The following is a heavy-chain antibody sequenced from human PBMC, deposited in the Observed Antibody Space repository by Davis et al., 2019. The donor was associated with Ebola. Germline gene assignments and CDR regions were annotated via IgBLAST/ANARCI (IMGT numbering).Heavy chain of an antibody. J-gene: IGHJ3*02. CDR1: GGSISSYY. V-gene: IGHV4-59*01. Sequence: MPSETLSLTCTVSGGSISSYYWSWIRQPPGKGLEWIGYIYYSGSTNYNPSLKSRVTISVDTSKNLFSLRLSSVTAADTAVYYCARRRITMILSEDDAFDIWGQGTMVTVSS. D-gene: IGHD3-22*01. CDR3: ARRRITMILSEDDAFDI. CDR2: IYYSGST.